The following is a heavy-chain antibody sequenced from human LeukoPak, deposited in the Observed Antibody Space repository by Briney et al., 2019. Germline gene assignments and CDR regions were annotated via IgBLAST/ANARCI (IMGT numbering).Heavy chain of an antibody. V-gene: IGHV4-31*03. D-gene: IGHD2-21*02. CDR3: SVVTATDYYYYMDV. Sequence: PSETLSLTCTVSGGSISSGGYYWSWIRQHPGKGLEWIGYIYYSGSTYYNPSLKSRVTISVDTSKNQFSLKLSSVTAADTAVYYCSVVTATDYYYYMDVWGKGTTVTVSS. CDR2: IYYSGST. J-gene: IGHJ6*03. CDR1: GGSISSGGYY.